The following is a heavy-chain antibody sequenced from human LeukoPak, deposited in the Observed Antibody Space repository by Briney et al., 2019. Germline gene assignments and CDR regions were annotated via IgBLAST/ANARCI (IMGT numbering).Heavy chain of an antibody. CDR3: AGHHPRNTVDF. D-gene: IGHD2-8*02. CDR1: GGSISSYY. CDR2: ISDIGSI. J-gene: IGHJ4*02. V-gene: IGHV4-59*08. Sequence: SETLSLTCTVFGGSISSYYWSWIRQPPGKGLEWTAYISDIGSINYNPSLKSRVTISLDTSKNQFSLKLSSVTAADTAVYYCAGHHPRNTVDFWGQGTLVTVSS.